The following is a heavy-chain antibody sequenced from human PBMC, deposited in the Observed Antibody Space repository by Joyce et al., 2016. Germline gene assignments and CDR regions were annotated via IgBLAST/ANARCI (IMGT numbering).Heavy chain of an antibody. J-gene: IGHJ6*02. CDR3: VRGGKDYAYSKEV. CDR1: GFTFSSAS. CDR2: INGNSYFI. V-gene: IGHV3-21*03. D-gene: IGHD2-21*01. Sequence: EVQLVESGGGLVKPGGSLRLSCAASGFTFSSASMSWIRQGPGKGWEWVASINGNSYFIFQADSGKPRSTVSSDNAKNPPYVPLNSLYVEETAGEYCVRGGKDYAYSKEVWGQGTTFAV.